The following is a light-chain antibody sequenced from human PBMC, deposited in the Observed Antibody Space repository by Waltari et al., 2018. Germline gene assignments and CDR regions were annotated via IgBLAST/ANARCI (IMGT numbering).Light chain of an antibody. Sequence: QSRLSQPAYVSGSSGQSIPNSRTGTRSDVGTYNLAFWYQQHPVKAPKLMIYEDYNRPSGVSNRFSGSKSGNTASLTISGLQAEDEADYYCCSYVSGDTWVFGGGTELAVL. CDR1: RSDVGTYNL. CDR2: EDY. J-gene: IGLJ3*02. V-gene: IGLV2-23*01. CDR3: CSYVSGDTWV.